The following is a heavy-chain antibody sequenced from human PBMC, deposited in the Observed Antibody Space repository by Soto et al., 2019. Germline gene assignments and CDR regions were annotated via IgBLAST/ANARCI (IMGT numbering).Heavy chain of an antibody. CDR3: ARDLDRHSRGLSSFVL. V-gene: IGHV4-59*02. D-gene: IGHD3-22*01. CDR2: IYYTGTH. Sequence: ETLSLTCSGSGGSVSNYYWSWGRQPPGKRLEWIGYIYYTGTHDYNPSLRGRATISVDTSKDQFSLKLTSVTAADTAVYYCARDLDRHSRGLSSFVLCGGGILPTVST. J-gene: IGHJ5*02. CDR1: GGSVSNYY.